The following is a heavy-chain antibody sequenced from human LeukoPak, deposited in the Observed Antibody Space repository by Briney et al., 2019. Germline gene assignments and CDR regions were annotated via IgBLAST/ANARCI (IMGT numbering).Heavy chain of an antibody. CDR2: IYTSGST. J-gene: IGHJ3*02. CDR3: ARSHYYDSSPWAFDI. CDR1: GGSISSYY. D-gene: IGHD3-22*01. Sequence: SETLSLTCTVSGGSISSYYWSWIRQPAGKGLEWIGRIYTSGSTNYDPSLKSRVTMSVDTSKNQLSLKLSSVTAADTAVYYCARSHYYDSSPWAFDIWGQGTMVTVSS. V-gene: IGHV4-4*07.